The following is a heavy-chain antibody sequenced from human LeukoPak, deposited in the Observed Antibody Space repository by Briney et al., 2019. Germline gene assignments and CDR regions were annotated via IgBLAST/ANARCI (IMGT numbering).Heavy chain of an antibody. Sequence: SETLSLTCTVSGGSISSSGYYWDWIRQPPGKGLEWIGNIYYGGSTYYNPSLKSRVTVSVNKSKNQLSLNLTSATAADTALYYCARHSRSTNWFDTWGQGILVTVSS. V-gene: IGHV4-39*01. CDR2: IYYGGST. CDR3: ARHSRSTNWFDT. J-gene: IGHJ5*02. CDR1: GGSISSSGYY.